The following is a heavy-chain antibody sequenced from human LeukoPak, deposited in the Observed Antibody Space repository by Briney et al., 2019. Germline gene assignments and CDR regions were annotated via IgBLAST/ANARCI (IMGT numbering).Heavy chain of an antibody. CDR3: AKGPTMTLWF. D-gene: IGHD3-22*01. J-gene: IGHJ4*02. Sequence: GRSLRLSCAASGFTFSSYGMHWVRQAPGKGLEWVAVISYDGSNKYYADSVKGRFTISRDNSKNTLYLQMNSLRAEDTAVYYCAKGPTMTLWFWGQGTLVTVSS. CDR1: GFTFSSYG. V-gene: IGHV3-30*18. CDR2: ISYDGSNK.